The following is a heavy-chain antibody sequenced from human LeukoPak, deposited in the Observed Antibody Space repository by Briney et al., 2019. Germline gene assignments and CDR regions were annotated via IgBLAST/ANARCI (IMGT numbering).Heavy chain of an antibody. CDR2: ISYDGSYK. V-gene: IGHV3-30*18. D-gene: IGHD3-10*01. Sequence: TGRSLRLSCAASGFTFSSYGMHWVRQAPGKGLEWVAVISYDGSYKYYADSVKGRFTISRDNSKNTLYLQMNSLRAEDTAVYYCAKDLRYGSGSYYNAFDIWGQGTMVTVSS. J-gene: IGHJ3*02. CDR3: AKDLRYGSGSYYNAFDI. CDR1: GFTFSSYG.